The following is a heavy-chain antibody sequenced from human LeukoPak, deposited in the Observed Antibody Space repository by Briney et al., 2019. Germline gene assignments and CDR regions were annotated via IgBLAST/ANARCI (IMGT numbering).Heavy chain of an antibody. CDR3: AKVGSSWDFDY. V-gene: IGHV3-30*02. Sequence: GGSLRLSCAASGFTLSSFGMYWVRQAPGKGLEWVAFIWYDGSNKYYADSVKGRFTISRDNSKNTLYLQMNSLRAEDTAVYYCAKVGSSWDFDYWGQGTLVAVSS. CDR2: IWYDGSNK. D-gene: IGHD6-13*01. CDR1: GFTLSSFG. J-gene: IGHJ4*02.